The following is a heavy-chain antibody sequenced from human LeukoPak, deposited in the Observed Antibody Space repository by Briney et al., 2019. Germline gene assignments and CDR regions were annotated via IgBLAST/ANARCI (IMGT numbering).Heavy chain of an antibody. Sequence: PSETLSLTCTVSGGSISSYYWSWIRQPAGKGLERIGRIYTSGSTNYNPSLKSRVTMSVDTSKNQFSLKLSSVTAADTAVYYCARERTWGYEWELPYYYYYMDVWGKGTTVTISS. CDR1: GGSISSYY. CDR3: ARERTWGYEWELPYYYYYMDV. J-gene: IGHJ6*03. D-gene: IGHD1-26*01. V-gene: IGHV4-4*07. CDR2: IYTSGST.